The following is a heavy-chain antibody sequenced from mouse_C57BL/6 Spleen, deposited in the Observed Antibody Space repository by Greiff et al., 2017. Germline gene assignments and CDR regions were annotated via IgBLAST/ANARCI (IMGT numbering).Heavy chain of an antibody. CDR1: GYTFTSYW. CDR3: ARYGYDENYFDY. CDR2: IDPSDSYT. J-gene: IGHJ2*01. Sequence: QVQLKQPGAELVRPGTSVKLSCKASGYTFTSYWMHWVKQRPGQGLEWIGVIDPSDSYTNYTQKFKGKATLTVDTSSSTAYMQLSSLTSEDSAVYYCARYGYDENYFDYWGQGTTLTVSS. D-gene: IGHD2-2*01. V-gene: IGHV1-59*01.